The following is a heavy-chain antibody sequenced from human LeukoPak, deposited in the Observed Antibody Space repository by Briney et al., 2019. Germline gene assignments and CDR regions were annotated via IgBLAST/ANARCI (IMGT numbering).Heavy chain of an antibody. D-gene: IGHD6-13*01. CDR3: GGGGAIAAAGVDY. Sequence: SETLSLTCAVYGGSFSGYYWSWIRQPPGKGLEWIGEINHRGCTNYNPSLKSRVTISVDTSKNQFSLKLSSVTAADTAVYYCGGGGAIAAAGVDYWGHGTLVTVSS. V-gene: IGHV4-34*01. CDR2: INHRGCT. J-gene: IGHJ4*01. CDR1: GGSFSGYY.